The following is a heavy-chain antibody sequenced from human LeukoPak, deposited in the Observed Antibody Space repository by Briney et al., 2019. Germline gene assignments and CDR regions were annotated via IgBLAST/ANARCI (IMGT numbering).Heavy chain of an antibody. V-gene: IGHV1-69*05. CDR1: GGTFSNYA. CDR2: IIPIFGTT. CDR3: ARGGEANYYDTSGYYLYYY. J-gene: IGHJ4*02. Sequence: SVKVSCKASGGTFSNYAISWVRQAPGQGLEWMGRIIPIFGTTNYAQKFQGRVTITTDESTSTAYMELSSMRSEDTAVYYCARGGEANYYDTSGYYLYYYWGQGTLVTVSS. D-gene: IGHD3-22*01.